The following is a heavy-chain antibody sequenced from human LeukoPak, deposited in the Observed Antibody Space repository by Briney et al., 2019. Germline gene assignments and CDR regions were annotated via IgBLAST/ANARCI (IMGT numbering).Heavy chain of an antibody. CDR1: GFTFSSYA. CDR2: ISSSSSAI. V-gene: IGHV3-48*02. Sequence: AGRSLRLSCAASGFTFSSYAMHWVRQAPGKGLEWISYISSSSSAIYYADSVKGRFTISRDNAKNSLYLQMNSLRDEDTAVYYCARDGDGYHRRIDYWGQGTLVTVSS. CDR3: ARDGDGYHRRIDY. D-gene: IGHD5-12*01. J-gene: IGHJ4*02.